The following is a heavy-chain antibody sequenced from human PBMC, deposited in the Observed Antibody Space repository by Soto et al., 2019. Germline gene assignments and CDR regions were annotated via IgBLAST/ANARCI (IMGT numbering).Heavy chain of an antibody. D-gene: IGHD6-6*01. CDR2: ISGSGGST. J-gene: IGHJ3*02. CDR1: GFTFSSYA. CDR3: AKATSVLAARPKNAFDI. Sequence: EVQLLESGGGLVQPGGSLRLSCAASGFTFSSYAMSWVRQAPGKGLEWVSAISGSGGSTYYADSVKGRFTISRDNSKNPLYLQMNSLRAEDTAVYYCAKATSVLAARPKNAFDIWGQGTMVTVSS. V-gene: IGHV3-23*01.